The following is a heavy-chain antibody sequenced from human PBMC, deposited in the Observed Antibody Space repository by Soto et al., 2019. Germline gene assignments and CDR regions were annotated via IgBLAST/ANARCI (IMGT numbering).Heavy chain of an antibody. CDR3: ARASSSGWYDSAYFDY. CDR1: GGSISSYY. D-gene: IGHD6-19*01. Sequence: PSETLSLTCTVSGGSISSYYWSWIRQPPGKGLEWIGYIYYSGSTNYNPSLKSRVTISVDTSKNQFSLKLSSVTAADTAVYYCARASSSGWYDSAYFDYWGQGTLVTVSS. CDR2: IYYSGST. V-gene: IGHV4-59*01. J-gene: IGHJ4*02.